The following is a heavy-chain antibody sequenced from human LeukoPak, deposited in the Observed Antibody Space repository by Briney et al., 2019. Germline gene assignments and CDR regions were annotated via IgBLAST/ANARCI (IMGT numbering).Heavy chain of an antibody. D-gene: IGHD1-26*01. J-gene: IGHJ4*02. V-gene: IGHV3-48*03. CDR2: IDSSGTTI. CDR1: GFTFSSCE. Sequence: GGSLRLSCAASGFTFSSCEMNWVRQTPGKGLEWVSYIDSSGTTIYYADSVKGRFTSSRDNAKNSLYLQMNSLRADDTAVYYCARVSESYHDYWGQGTLVTVSS. CDR3: ARVSESYHDY.